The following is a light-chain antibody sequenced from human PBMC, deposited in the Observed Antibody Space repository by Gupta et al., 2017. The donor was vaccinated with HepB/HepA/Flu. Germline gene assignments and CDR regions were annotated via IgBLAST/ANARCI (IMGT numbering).Light chain of an antibody. V-gene: IGKV1-5*03. CDR1: QSISSW. CDR2: KAS. Sequence: IQMTQSPSTLSASVGDRVIITCRASQSISSWLAWYQQKPGKAPNLLIYKASSLVSGVPSRFSGSGSGTEVTLTISSRQPDDFATYYCQQYNSNSPCSFGQGTKLEIK. J-gene: IGKJ2*04. CDR3: QQYNSNSPCS.